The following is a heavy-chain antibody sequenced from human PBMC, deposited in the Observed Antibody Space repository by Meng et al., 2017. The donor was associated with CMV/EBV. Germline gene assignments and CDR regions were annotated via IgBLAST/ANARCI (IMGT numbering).Heavy chain of an antibody. Sequence: SQTLSLTCTVSGGSISSSSYYWGWIRQPPGKGLEWIGSIYYSGSTYYNPSLKSRVTISVDTSKNQFSLKLSSVTAADTAVYYCAKDLFVDTAMVTGYYYGMDVWGQGTTVTVSS. CDR3: AKDLFVDTAMVTGYYYGMDV. D-gene: IGHD5-18*01. J-gene: IGHJ6*02. CDR2: IYYSGST. V-gene: IGHV4-39*07. CDR1: GGSISSSSYY.